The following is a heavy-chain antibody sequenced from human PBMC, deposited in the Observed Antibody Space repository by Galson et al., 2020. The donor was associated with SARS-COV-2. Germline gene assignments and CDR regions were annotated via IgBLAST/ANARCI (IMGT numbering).Heavy chain of an antibody. CDR2: IIPIFGTA. J-gene: IGHJ6*02. Sequence: SVKVSCKASGGTFSSYAISWVRQAPGQGLEWMGGIIPIFGTANYAQKFQGRVTITADESTSTAYMELSSLRSEDTAVYYCAEFEHDYGDYVSYYGMDVWGQGTTVTVSS. D-gene: IGHD4-17*01. CDR3: AEFEHDYGDYVSYYGMDV. V-gene: IGHV1-69*13. CDR1: GGTFSSYA.